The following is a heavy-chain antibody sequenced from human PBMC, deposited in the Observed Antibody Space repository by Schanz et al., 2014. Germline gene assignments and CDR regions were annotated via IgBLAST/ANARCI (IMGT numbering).Heavy chain of an antibody. CDR3: ARPALWFGDNCFDP. D-gene: IGHD3-10*01. V-gene: IGHV3-74*02. J-gene: IGHJ5*02. CDR1: GFTFSSHW. Sequence: EVQLLESGGGWVQPGGSLRLSCAASGFTFSSHWMHWVRQVPGKGLVWVSRIKSDGSSTSYADSVKGRFTISRDNAKNTLYLQMNSLRAEDTAVYYCARPALWFGDNCFDPWGQGTLVTVSS. CDR2: IKSDGSST.